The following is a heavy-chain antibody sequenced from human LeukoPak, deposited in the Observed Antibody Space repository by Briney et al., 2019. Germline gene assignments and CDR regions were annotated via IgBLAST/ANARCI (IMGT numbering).Heavy chain of an antibody. CDR3: AKDRLEVVTGDDAFDI. D-gene: IGHD2-21*02. CDR2: IWYDGSNK. V-gene: IGHV3-33*06. J-gene: IGHJ3*02. CDR1: GFTFSSYG. Sequence: GGSLRLSCAASGFTFSSYGMHWVRQAPGKGLEWVAVIWYDGSNKYYADSVKGRFTISRDNSKNTLYLQMNSLRAEDTAVYYCAKDRLEVVTGDDAFDIWGQGTMVTVS.